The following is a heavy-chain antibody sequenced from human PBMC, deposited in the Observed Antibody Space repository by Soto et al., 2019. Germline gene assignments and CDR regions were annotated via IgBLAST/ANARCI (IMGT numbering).Heavy chain of an antibody. CDR1: GYTFTNYN. CDR2: ISTYNGNT. D-gene: IGHD6-13*01. CDR3: ARQLATAFDY. J-gene: IGHJ4*02. V-gene: IGHV1-18*01. Sequence: ASVKVSCKASGYTFTNYNINWARQAPGQGLEWMGWISTYNGNTYYAQKFHGRVTLTTDTSTSTVYMELRSLRSDDTALYYCARQLATAFDYWGQGALVTVSS.